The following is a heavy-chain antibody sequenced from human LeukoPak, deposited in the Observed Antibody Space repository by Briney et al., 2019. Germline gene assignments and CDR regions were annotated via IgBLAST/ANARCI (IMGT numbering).Heavy chain of an antibody. J-gene: IGHJ4*02. Sequence: GGSLRLSCAASGFTVSNNYMSWVRQAPGKGLEWVSVIYSGGRTFYADSVKGRFIISRDNSKNTLFLQMNSLRAEDTAVYYCARDLYYGSGGYYFDYWGQGTLVTVSS. CDR2: IYSGGRT. CDR3: ARDLYYGSGGYYFDY. V-gene: IGHV3-66*01. D-gene: IGHD3-10*01. CDR1: GFTVSNNY.